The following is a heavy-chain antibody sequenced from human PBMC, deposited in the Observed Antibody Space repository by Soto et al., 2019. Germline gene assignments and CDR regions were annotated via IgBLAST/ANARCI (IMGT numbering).Heavy chain of an antibody. CDR3: ARESIYYYDGSGYYRVNTGKAHDY. Sequence: QVQLVESGGGVVQPGRSLRLSCAASGFTFSSYAMHWVRQAPGKGLEWVAVISYDGSNKYYADSVKGRFTISRDNSKNSLYLQMNSLRAEDTAVYYCARESIYYYDGSGYYRVNTGKAHDYWGQGTLVTVS. V-gene: IGHV3-30-3*01. CDR1: GFTFSSYA. CDR2: ISYDGSNK. D-gene: IGHD3-22*01. J-gene: IGHJ4*02.